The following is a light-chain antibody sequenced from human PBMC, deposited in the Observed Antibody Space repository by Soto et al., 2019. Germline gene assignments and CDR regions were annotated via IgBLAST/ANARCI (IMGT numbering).Light chain of an antibody. CDR3: QQYDKVPQT. J-gene: IGKJ1*01. CDR1: QSVVRNY. CDR2: RIS. V-gene: IGKV3-20*01. Sequence: EIVLTQSPGTLSLSPGERATLSCRASQSVVRNYLAWYQQKPGQAPRLLIHRISTRATGIPDRFSGSGSATDFNLTIRRLEPEDSAVYYCQQYDKVPQTFGQGTRVEIK.